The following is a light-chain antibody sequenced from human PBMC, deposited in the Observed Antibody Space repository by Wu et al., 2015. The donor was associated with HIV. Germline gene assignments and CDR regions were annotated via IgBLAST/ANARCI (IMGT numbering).Light chain of an antibody. CDR3: QQYDTSPVT. CDR2: GAS. CDR1: QSINSNS. J-gene: IGKJ4*01. Sequence: EVVMTQSPATLSVSPGTRATLSCRASQSINSNSLAWYQQKPGQAPRLLIYGASSRATGIPDRFVGSGSGTDFTLTINRLEPEDFAVYYCQQYDTSPVTFGGGTKVEIK. V-gene: IGKV3-20*01.